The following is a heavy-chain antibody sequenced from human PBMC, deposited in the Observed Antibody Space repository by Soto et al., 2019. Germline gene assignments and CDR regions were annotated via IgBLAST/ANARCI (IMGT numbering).Heavy chain of an antibody. J-gene: IGHJ6*02. D-gene: IGHD2-2*01. CDR3: ARLQAAMPAAAGMDV. CDR2: IYPGDSDT. V-gene: IGHV5-51*01. CDR1: GYIFSNSW. Sequence: VESLKISCKGSGYIFSNSWICWLLERPVKGLEWMGIIYPGDSDTRYSPSFQGQVTISADKSITTAYLQWSSLTASDTAMYYCARLQAAMPAAAGMDVWGQGTAVTVSS.